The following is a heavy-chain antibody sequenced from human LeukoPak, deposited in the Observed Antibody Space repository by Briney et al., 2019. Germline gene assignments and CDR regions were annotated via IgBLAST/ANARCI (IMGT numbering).Heavy chain of an antibody. J-gene: IGHJ3*02. CDR2: IYYSGTT. D-gene: IGHD3-10*01. CDR3: ARGYGSGRSPLMGDAFDI. CDR1: GGSIRSYY. Sequence: SETLSLTCNVSGGSIRSYYWSWIRQPPGKGLEWIGQIYYSGTTKDNPSLKSRLTMSVGTSKNQFSLKLSSVTAADTAMYYCARGYGSGRSPLMGDAFDIWGQGTMVTVSS. V-gene: IGHV4-59*01.